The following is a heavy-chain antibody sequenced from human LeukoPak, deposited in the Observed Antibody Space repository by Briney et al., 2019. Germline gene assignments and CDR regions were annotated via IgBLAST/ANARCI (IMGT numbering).Heavy chain of an antibody. D-gene: IGHD2-15*01. Sequence: PSGTLSLTCAVSGGSISSSNWWSWVRQPPGKGLEWIGEIYHSGSTNYNPSLKSRVTISVDKSKNQFSLKLSSVTAADTAVYYCARAFRVVAATSVFDSWGQGTLVTVSS. CDR2: IYHSGST. J-gene: IGHJ4*02. CDR3: ARAFRVVAATSVFDS. V-gene: IGHV4-4*02. CDR1: GGSISSSNW.